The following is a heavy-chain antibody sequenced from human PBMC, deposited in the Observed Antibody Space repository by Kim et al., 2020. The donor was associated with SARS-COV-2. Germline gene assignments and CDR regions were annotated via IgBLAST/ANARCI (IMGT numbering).Heavy chain of an antibody. V-gene: IGHV7-4-1*02. CDR2: INTNTGNP. J-gene: IGHJ5*02. Sequence: ASVKVSCKASGYTFTSYAMNWVRQAPGQGLEWMGWINTNTGNPTYAQGFTGRFVFSLDTSVSTAYLQISSLKAEDTAVYYCARGQQLIRRHPNWFDPWGQGTLVTVSS. CDR3: ARGQQLIRRHPNWFDP. CDR1: GYTFTSYA. D-gene: IGHD6-13*01.